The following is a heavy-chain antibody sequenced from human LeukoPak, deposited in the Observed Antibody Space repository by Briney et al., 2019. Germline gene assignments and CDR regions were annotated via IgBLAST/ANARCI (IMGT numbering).Heavy chain of an antibody. Sequence: ASVKVSCKASGGTFSSYAISWVRQAPGQGLEWMGRIIPIFGTANYAEKLQGRVTMTTDTSTSTAYMELRSLRSDDTAVYYCARVDILTGATEDYWGQGTLVTVSS. CDR2: IIPIFGTA. V-gene: IGHV1-69*05. CDR1: GGTFSSYA. CDR3: ARVDILTGATEDY. J-gene: IGHJ4*02. D-gene: IGHD3-9*01.